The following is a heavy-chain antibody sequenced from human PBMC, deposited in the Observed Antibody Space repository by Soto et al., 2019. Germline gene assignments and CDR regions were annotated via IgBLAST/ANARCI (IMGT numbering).Heavy chain of an antibody. CDR3: ATAIHDGFTHYLDH. CDR2: TSYTGNT. Sequence: SETLSLTWIASGGSITYYHWSWIRHFPGKGLEWIAYTSYTGNTNYNPSLQSRVTISMDTSKNQLSLELTSMNAADTAVYFSATAIHDGFTHYLDHWGQRRPVTVSS. V-gene: IGHV4-59*01. D-gene: IGHD3-3*01. J-gene: IGHJ4*02. CDR1: GGSITYYH.